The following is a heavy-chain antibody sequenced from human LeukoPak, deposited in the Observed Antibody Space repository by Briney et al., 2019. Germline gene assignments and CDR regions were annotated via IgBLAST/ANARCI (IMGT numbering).Heavy chain of an antibody. CDR1: GFIFSNYG. CDR3: AKDLLALRRTSNFDY. Sequence: GGSLRLSCAASGFIFSNYGMHWVRQAPGKGLEWVAVISYDGSNKYYADSVKGRFTISRDDSKNTLYLQMNSLRAEDTAVYYCAKDLLALRRTSNFDYWGQGTLVTVSS. D-gene: IGHD2/OR15-2a*01. CDR2: ISYDGSNK. V-gene: IGHV3-30*18. J-gene: IGHJ4*02.